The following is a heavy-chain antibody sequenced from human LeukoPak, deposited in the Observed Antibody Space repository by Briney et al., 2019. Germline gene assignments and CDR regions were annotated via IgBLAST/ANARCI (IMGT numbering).Heavy chain of an antibody. J-gene: IGHJ5*02. CDR3: ARICGGDCYWNWFDP. V-gene: IGHV1-69*13. CDR2: IIPIFGTA. CDR1: GGTFSSYA. D-gene: IGHD2-21*01. Sequence: GASVKVSCKASGGTFSSYATSWVRQAPGQGLEWMGGIIPIFGTANYAQKFQGRVTITADESTSTAYMELSSLRSEDTAVYYCARICGGDCYWNWFDPWGQGTLVTVSS.